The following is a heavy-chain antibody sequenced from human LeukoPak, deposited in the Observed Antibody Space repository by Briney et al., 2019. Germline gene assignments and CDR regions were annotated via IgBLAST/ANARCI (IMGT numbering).Heavy chain of an antibody. Sequence: GASVKVSCKASGYTFTSYGISWVRQAPGQGLEWMGWISAYNGNTDYAQSLQGRVTMTTDTSTSTVYMELSSLRSEDTAVYYCARSVGYSSGPNGYWGQGTLVTVSS. V-gene: IGHV1-18*01. D-gene: IGHD6-19*01. CDR3: ARSVGYSSGPNGY. CDR2: ISAYNGNT. CDR1: GYTFTSYG. J-gene: IGHJ4*02.